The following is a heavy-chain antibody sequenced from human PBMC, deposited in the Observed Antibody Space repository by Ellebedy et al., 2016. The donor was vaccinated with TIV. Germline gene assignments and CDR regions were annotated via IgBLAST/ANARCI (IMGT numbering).Heavy chain of an antibody. J-gene: IGHJ4*02. V-gene: IGHV3-7*03. CDR1: GFTFSSYW. CDR2: MKYDGSQE. CDR3: GKGVAWDLDD. D-gene: IGHD1-26*01. Sequence: GESLKISCAASGFTFSSYWMSWVRQAPGKGLEWVANMKYDGSQEYYVDSVKGRFTISRDNDKNSLYLQMNSLRAEDTAVYYCGKGVAWDLDDWGQGTLVTVSS.